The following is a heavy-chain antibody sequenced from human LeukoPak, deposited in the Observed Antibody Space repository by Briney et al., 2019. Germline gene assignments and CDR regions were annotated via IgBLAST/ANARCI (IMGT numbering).Heavy chain of an antibody. D-gene: IGHD3-10*02. Sequence: GGSLRLSCAPSGFTFSNYWMGWVRQAPGKGLEWVANIMQDGSAKYYVDSVQGRFTISRDNAKNSLFLQMDSLRVEDTAVYYCAELGITMIGGVWGKGTTVTISS. V-gene: IGHV3-7*01. J-gene: IGHJ6*04. CDR3: AELGITMIGGV. CDR1: GFTFSNYW. CDR2: IMQDGSAK.